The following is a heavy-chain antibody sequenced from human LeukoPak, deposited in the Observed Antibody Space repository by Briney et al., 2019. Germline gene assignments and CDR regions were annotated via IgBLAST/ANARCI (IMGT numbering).Heavy chain of an antibody. CDR1: GFTFSSYW. J-gene: IGHJ4*02. D-gene: IGHD2-21*02. Sequence: GGSLRLSCAASGFTFSSYWMSWVRQAPAKGLEWVANIKQDGSEKYYVDSVKGRFTISRDNAKKSLYLQMNSLRAEDTAVYYCARFRTWGDKAFDYWGQGTLVTVSS. V-gene: IGHV3-7*01. CDR2: IKQDGSEK. CDR3: ARFRTWGDKAFDY.